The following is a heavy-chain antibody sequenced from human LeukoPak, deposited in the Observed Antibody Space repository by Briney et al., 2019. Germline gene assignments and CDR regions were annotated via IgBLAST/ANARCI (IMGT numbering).Heavy chain of an antibody. Sequence: SVKVSCKVSGGIFGSYAINWVRQAPGQGLEWLGRIIPIFDTPNYAQTFQGRVTISADKSTHTVYMELTSLRSEDTALYYCAKGSRLREAGSYRFWGQGTLVTVSS. J-gene: IGHJ4*02. CDR1: GGIFGSYA. V-gene: IGHV1-69*06. CDR3: AKGSRLREAGSYRF. CDR2: IIPIFDTP. D-gene: IGHD3-16*02.